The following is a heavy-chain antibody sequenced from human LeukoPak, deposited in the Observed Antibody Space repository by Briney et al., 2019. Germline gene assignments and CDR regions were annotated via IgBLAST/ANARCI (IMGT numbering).Heavy chain of an antibody. V-gene: IGHV4-59*08. Sequence: SETLSLTCTVSGGSISSYYWSWIRQPPGKGLEWIGYIYYSGSTNYNPSLESRVTISVDTSKNQFSLKLSSVTAADTAVYYCAVPHDVRDAFDIWGQGTMVTVSS. CDR2: IYYSGST. D-gene: IGHD1-1*01. CDR3: AVPHDVRDAFDI. CDR1: GGSISSYY. J-gene: IGHJ3*02.